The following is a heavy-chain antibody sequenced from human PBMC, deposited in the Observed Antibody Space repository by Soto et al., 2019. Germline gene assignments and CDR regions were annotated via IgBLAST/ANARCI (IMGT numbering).Heavy chain of an antibody. D-gene: IGHD3-22*01. V-gene: IGHV1-46*01. Sequence: GASVKVSCKASGYTFTNYYLHWVRQAPGQGLEWMGIINPSGGTTSYAQKFQGRVTLTADTSTGTVYMELSSLRSDDTAVYYCARAVYDSSGYYYLNWFDPWGQGTLVTVSS. CDR3: ARAVYDSSGYYYLNWFDP. CDR2: INPSGGTT. CDR1: GYTFTNYY. J-gene: IGHJ5*02.